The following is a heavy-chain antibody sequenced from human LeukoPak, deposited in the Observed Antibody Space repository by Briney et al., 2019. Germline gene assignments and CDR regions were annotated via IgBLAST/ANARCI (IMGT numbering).Heavy chain of an antibody. J-gene: IGHJ4*02. CDR2: IKQDGSEK. CDR3: ARSTSYIDY. V-gene: IGHV3-7*01. CDR1: GFSVSGYW. D-gene: IGHD3-9*01. Sequence: GGSLRLSCAVSGFSVSGYWMTWVRQAPGKGLEWVANIKQDGSEKNYVDSVKGRFTISRDNDKNSLYLQMNSLRAEDMAVYYCARSTSYIDYWGQGTLVTVSS.